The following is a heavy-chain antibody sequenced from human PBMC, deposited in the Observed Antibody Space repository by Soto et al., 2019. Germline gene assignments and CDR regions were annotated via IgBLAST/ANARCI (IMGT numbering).Heavy chain of an antibody. D-gene: IGHD1-26*01. V-gene: IGHV3-15*01. CDR2: IKSKTDGWTT. Sequence: GGSLRLSCAASGFTFSNAWMSWVRQAPGKGLEWVGRIKSKTDGWTTDYAAPVKGRFTISRDDSKNTLYLQMNSLKTEDTAVYYCTTAVPVGAVNWGQGTLVTVSS. CDR3: TTAVPVGAVN. J-gene: IGHJ4*02. CDR1: GFTFSNAW.